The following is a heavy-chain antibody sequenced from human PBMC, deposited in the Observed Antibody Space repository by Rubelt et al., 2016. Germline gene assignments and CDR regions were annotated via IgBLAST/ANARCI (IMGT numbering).Heavy chain of an antibody. J-gene: IGHJ4*02. Sequence: EVQLVESGGGLVQPGGSLKLSCAASGLTFSGSAMHWVRQASGKGLEWVSDIPGSDNTFYADSVKGRLTISRDNSKDKLYLQMNSLRAEDTAVYYCVGHGSLSRWGQGTLVTVSS. CDR3: VGHGSLSR. V-gene: IGHV3-23*04. D-gene: IGHD3-16*01. CDR1: GLTFSGSA. CDR2: IPGSDNT.